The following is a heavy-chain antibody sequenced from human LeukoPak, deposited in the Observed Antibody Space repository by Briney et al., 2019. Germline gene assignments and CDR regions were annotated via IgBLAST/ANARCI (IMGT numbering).Heavy chain of an antibody. V-gene: IGHV3-66*01. J-gene: IGHJ4*02. D-gene: IGHD2-8*01. CDR2: VYSGGST. CDR3: ARDPPAVLIDTYG. CDR1: GFIVTNNY. Sequence: GGSLRLSCTASGFIVTNNYINWVRQAPGKGLEWVSLVYSGGSTYYADSVKGRFTISRDNSKNMVYLQMNSLRTEDTAMYYCARDPPAVLIDTYGWGQGTLVTVSS.